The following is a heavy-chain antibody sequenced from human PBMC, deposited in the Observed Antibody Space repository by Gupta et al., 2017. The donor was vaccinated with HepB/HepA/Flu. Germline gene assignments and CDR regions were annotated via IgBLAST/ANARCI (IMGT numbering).Heavy chain of an antibody. CDR1: GFTVTDYH. CDR3: ALGDYQRRHWFDP. V-gene: IGHV1-69-2*01. CDR2: IDPEDDET. J-gene: IGHJ5*02. D-gene: IGHD3-16*01. Sequence: EVPLVQSGAQGKKPGATGKISWKVSGFTVTDYHMYWVQQAPGKGLEWMGLIDPEDDETIYAEKLQGRLTITADTSTDTIYMELSSLRSEDTASDYCALGDYQRRHWFDPWGQGTRVTVSS.